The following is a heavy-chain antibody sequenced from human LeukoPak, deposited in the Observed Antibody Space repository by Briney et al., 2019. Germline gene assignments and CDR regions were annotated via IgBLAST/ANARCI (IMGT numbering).Heavy chain of an antibody. V-gene: IGHV3-48*03. CDR1: GFTFSSYE. CDR2: ISSSGSTI. D-gene: IGHD3-10*01. Sequence: PGGSLRLSCAASGFTFSSYEMNWVRQAPGKGLEWVSYISSSGSTIYYADSVKGRFTISRDNAKNSLYLQMNSLRAEDTAVYYCARDHTISGLLWFGAVGLDTGENAFDIWGQGTMVTVSS. J-gene: IGHJ3*02. CDR3: ARDHTISGLLWFGAVGLDTGENAFDI.